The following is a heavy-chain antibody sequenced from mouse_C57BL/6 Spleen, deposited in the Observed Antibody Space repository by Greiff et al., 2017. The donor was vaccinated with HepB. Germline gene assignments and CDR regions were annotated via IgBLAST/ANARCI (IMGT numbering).Heavy chain of an antibody. CDR2: IYPGSGNT. J-gene: IGHJ3*01. D-gene: IGHD1-1*01. CDR1: GYSFTSYY. Sequence: QVQLQQSGPELVKPGASVKISCKASGYSFTSYYIHWVKQRPGQGLEWIGWIYPGSGNTKYNEKFKGKATLTADTSSSTAYMQLSSLTSEDSAVYYCARSFPRGSRGFAYWGQGTLVTVSA. V-gene: IGHV1-66*01. CDR3: ARSFPRGSRGFAY.